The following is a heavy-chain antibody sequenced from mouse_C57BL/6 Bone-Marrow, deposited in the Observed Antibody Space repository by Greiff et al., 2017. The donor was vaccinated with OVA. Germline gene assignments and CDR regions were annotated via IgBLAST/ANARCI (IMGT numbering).Heavy chain of an antibody. CDR1: GFNIKDDY. CDR2: IDPENGDT. Sequence: DVKLVESGAELVRPGASVKLSCTASGFNIKDDYMHWVKQRPEQGLEWIGWIDPENGDTEYASKFQGKATITADTSSNTAYLQLSSLTSEDTAVYYCTGGVIAMDYWGQGTSVTVSS. V-gene: IGHV14-4*01. CDR3: TGGVIAMDY. D-gene: IGHD2-1*01. J-gene: IGHJ4*01.